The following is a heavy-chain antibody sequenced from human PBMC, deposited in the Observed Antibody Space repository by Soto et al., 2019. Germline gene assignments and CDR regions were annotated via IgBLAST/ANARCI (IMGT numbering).Heavy chain of an antibody. V-gene: IGHV3-48*01. Sequence: GGSLRLSSAAAGFTCSGYTMDWVRQAPGKGLEWVSYISSSSSTIYYADPVKGRFYISRDNSKNTVSLHMNSLRAEDAAVYYCARELVEGFDYWGRGTLVTVSS. D-gene: IGHD1-26*01. CDR3: ARELVEGFDY. CDR2: ISSSSSTI. CDR1: GFTCSGYT. J-gene: IGHJ4*02.